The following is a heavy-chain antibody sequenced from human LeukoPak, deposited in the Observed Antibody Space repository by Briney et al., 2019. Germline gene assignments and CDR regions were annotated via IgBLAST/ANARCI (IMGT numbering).Heavy chain of an antibody. D-gene: IGHD1-26*01. V-gene: IGHV3-11*04. Sequence: AGGSLRLSCATSGSTFSDYYMSWIRQAPGKELEWVSYISSSGSTIYYADSVKGRFTISRDNAMNSLYLQMNSLRAEDTAVYYCARDQAPSFSGGHYDAFDIWGQGTVVTVSS. CDR3: ARDQAPSFSGGHYDAFDI. CDR1: GSTFSDYY. J-gene: IGHJ3*02. CDR2: ISSSGSTI.